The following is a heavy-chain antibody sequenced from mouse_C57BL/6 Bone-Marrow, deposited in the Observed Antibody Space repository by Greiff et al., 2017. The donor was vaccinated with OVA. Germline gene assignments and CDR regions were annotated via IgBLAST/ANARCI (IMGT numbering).Heavy chain of an antibody. Sequence: EVQGVESGPGMVKPSQSLSLTCTVTGYSITSGYDWHWIRHFPGNKLEWMGYISYSGSTNYNPSLKSRISITHDTSKNHFFLKLNSVTTEDTATYYCARSNWDAFDYWGQGTTLTVSS. D-gene: IGHD4-1*01. CDR1: GYSITSGYD. CDR3: ARSNWDAFDY. V-gene: IGHV3-1*01. J-gene: IGHJ2*01. CDR2: ISYSGST.